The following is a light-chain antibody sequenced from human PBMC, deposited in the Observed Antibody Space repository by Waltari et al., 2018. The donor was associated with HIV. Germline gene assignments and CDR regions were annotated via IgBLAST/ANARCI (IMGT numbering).Light chain of an antibody. V-gene: IGKV1-12*01. CDR3: QQSYSFPIT. Sequence: DIQMTQSPRAVSVSLGDIVTITCRASEGIGFWLAWYRQRPGEAPSLLISDASTSGSGVPSRFSGSGSGTNFALTISSLQSEDIATYFCQQSYSFPITFGPGT. CDR1: EGIGFW. J-gene: IGKJ2*01. CDR2: DAS.